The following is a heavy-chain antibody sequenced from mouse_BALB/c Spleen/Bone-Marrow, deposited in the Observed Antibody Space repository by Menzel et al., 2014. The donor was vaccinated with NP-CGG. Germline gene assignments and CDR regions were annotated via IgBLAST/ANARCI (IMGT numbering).Heavy chain of an antibody. J-gene: IGHJ1*01. Sequence: EVQLQQSGGGLVKPGGSLKLSCAASGFTFSSYAMSWVRQSPEKRLEWVAEISSGGSYTYYPDTVTGRFTISRDNAKNTLYLEMSSLRSEGTAMYYCARDGNWYFDVWGAGTTVTVSS. CDR3: ARDGNWYFDV. V-gene: IGHV5-9-4*01. CDR1: GFTFSSYA. CDR2: ISSGGSYT. D-gene: IGHD1-1*02.